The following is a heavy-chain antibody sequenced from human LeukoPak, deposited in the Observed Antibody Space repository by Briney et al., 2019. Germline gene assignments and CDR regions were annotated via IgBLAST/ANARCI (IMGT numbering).Heavy chain of an antibody. Sequence: GGSLRLSCAASGFTFIRYWIHWVRQAPGKGLEWVSRINPDGSTTTYADSVKGRFTLSRDNAENTVYLQMNSLRAEDTAVYYCAKDPNIAAALGYWGQGTLVTVSS. CDR3: AKDPNIAAALGY. CDR2: INPDGSTT. J-gene: IGHJ4*02. D-gene: IGHD6-13*01. V-gene: IGHV3-74*01. CDR1: GFTFIRYW.